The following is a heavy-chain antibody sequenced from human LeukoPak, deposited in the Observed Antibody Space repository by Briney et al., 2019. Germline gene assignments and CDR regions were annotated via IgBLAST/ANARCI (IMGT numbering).Heavy chain of an antibody. CDR1: GGTFSSYA. CDR2: IIPIFGTA. J-gene: IGHJ3*02. Sequence: SVKVSCKASGGTFSSYAISWVRQAPGQGLEWMGGIIPIFGTANYAQKFQGRVTITTDESTSTAYMELSSLRSEDTAVYYCARYTTRGPRNDAFDIWGQGTMVTVSS. D-gene: IGHD1-14*01. CDR3: ARYTTRGPRNDAFDI. V-gene: IGHV1-69*05.